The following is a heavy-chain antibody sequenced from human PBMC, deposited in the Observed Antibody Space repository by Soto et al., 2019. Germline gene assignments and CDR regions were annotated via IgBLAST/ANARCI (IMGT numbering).Heavy chain of an antibody. D-gene: IGHD4-17*01. Sequence: VQLQESGPGLVQPSETLSLTCTVSSGYVSSGAYYRRWSRQPPGKGMEWIGWIYYNGSSYYSPSLKCRVTMSVDTSKNKVSLKLNSVSAADTAVYYCARWRDDYGDQTWCDSWGQGILVIVSS. CDR1: SGYVSSGAYY. J-gene: IGHJ5*01. CDR3: ARWRDDYGDQTWCDS. V-gene: IGHV4-61*08. CDR2: IYYNGSS.